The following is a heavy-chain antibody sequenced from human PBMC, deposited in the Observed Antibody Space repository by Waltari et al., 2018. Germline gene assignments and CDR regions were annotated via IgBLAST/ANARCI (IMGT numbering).Heavy chain of an antibody. V-gene: IGHV3-23*01. Sequence: EVQLLESGGGLVQPGGSLRLSCAASGFTFSSYAMSWVRQAPGQGLEWVSAISGSGGSTYYADSVKGRFTISRDNSKNTLYLQMNSLRAEDTAVYYCAKSPVYYDSSGLDYWGQGTLVTVSS. D-gene: IGHD3-22*01. CDR3: AKSPVYYDSSGLDY. CDR2: ISGSGGST. CDR1: GFTFSSYA. J-gene: IGHJ4*02.